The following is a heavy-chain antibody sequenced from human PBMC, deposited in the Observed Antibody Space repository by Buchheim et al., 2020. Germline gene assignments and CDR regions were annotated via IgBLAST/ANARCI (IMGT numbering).Heavy chain of an antibody. J-gene: IGHJ6*02. CDR2: ISYDGSNK. CDR3: AKGFSYALYYYGMDV. Sequence: QVQLVESGGGVVQPGRSLRLSCAASGFTFSSYGMHWVRQAPGKGLEWVAVISYDGSNKYYADSVKGRFTISRDNSKNTLYLQMNSLRAEDTAVYCCAKGFSYALYYYGMDVWGQGTT. CDR1: GFTFSSYG. V-gene: IGHV3-30*18. D-gene: IGHD3-16*01.